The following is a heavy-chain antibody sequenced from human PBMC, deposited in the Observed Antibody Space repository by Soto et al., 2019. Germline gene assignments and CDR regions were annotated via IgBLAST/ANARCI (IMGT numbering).Heavy chain of an antibody. CDR3: AKGGSYCGGDCLGNWLDP. D-gene: IGHD2-21*02. J-gene: IGHJ5*02. V-gene: IGHV3-23*01. CDR1: GFTFSHYA. CDR2: ITGSGRST. Sequence: EVQLLESGGGWEHSGGSLRLSCAASGFTFSHYAMTWVRQAPGKGLQWLSSITGSGRSTYYADSVKGRFTISRDNSKNTLYLEMHSLRAEDTALYYCAKGGSYCGGDCLGNWLDPWGQGTTVTVSS.